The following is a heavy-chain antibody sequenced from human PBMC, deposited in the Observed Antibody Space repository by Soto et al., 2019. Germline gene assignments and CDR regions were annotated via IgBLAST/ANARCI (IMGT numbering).Heavy chain of an antibody. CDR3: ARDRHWDQWLGPHDAFHI. D-gene: IGHD6-19*01. V-gene: IGHV3-48*02. J-gene: IGHJ3*02. Sequence: EMQLVESGGGLVQPGGSLRLSCVASGFTFSVYSMSWVRQAPGKGLEWVAYIGGGGNTDSIDYADSVKGRFVISRDDAKNSLFLQMNSLRDEDTALYFCARDRHWDQWLGPHDAFHIWGQGTMVTVSS. CDR2: IGGGGNTDSI. CDR1: GFTFSVYS.